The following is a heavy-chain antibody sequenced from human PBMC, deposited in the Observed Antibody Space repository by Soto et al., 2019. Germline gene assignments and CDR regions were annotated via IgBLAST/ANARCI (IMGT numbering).Heavy chain of an antibody. CDR3: AEEKNGSGSGATCCHYFGF. V-gene: IGHV3-23*01. CDR2: FSGSGHNT. D-gene: IGHD2-15*01. Sequence: EVQLLESGGGLVQRGGSLRLSCAASGFTFSDYDMSWVRQAPGKGLEWVSGFSGSGHNTYYTDAVKGRFTVDRDKSKNTLHRQMNILRAEDKAVYFCAEEKNGSGSGATCCHYFGFWGQWTLVTVCS. CDR1: GFTFSDYD. J-gene: IGHJ4*02.